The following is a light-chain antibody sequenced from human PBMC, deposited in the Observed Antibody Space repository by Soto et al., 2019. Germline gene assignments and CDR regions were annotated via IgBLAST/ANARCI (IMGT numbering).Light chain of an antibody. CDR2: EVS. CDR3: DSFTSSRAYV. V-gene: IGLV2-14*01. Sequence: QSVLTQPASVSGSPGQSITISCTGTSSDVGGYDYVSWYQQQSGKAPKLIIYEVSSRPSGVSNRFSGSKSGNTASLTISGRQADDEADYYCDSFTSSRAYVFGVGTKVTVL. CDR1: SSDVGGYDY. J-gene: IGLJ1*01.